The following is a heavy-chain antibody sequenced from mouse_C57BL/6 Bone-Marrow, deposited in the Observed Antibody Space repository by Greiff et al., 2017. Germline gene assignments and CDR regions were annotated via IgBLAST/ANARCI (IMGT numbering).Heavy chain of an antibody. CDR1: GFTFSDYG. D-gene: IGHD1-1*01. J-gene: IGHJ2*01. CDR3: ARWDYYGSSRYYFDD. V-gene: IGHV5-17*01. Sequence: EVKLVESGGGLVKPGGSLKLSCAASGFTFSDYGMHWVRQAPEKGLEWVAYISSGSSTIYYADTVKGRFTISRDKAKNTLFLQMTSLRSEDTAMYYCARWDYYGSSRYYFDDRGQGTTLTVSS. CDR2: ISSGSSTI.